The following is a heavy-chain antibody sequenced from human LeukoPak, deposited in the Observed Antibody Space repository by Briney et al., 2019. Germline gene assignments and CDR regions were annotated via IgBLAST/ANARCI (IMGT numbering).Heavy chain of an antibody. CDR2: ISGGGSGT. CDR3: APTPNWNEPGFDY. V-gene: IGHV3-23*01. D-gene: IGHD1-1*01. CDR1: GFTFYSYA. Sequence: GGSLRLSCAASGFTFYSYAMNWVRQAPGKGLEWVSGISGGGSGTYYADSVKGRFTISRDNSKNTLYLQMNSLRAEDTAVYYCAPTPNWNEPGFDYWGQGTLVTVSS. J-gene: IGHJ4*02.